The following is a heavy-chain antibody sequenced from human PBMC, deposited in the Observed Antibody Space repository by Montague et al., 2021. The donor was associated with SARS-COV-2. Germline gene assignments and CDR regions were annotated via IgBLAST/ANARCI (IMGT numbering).Heavy chain of an antibody. J-gene: IGHJ6*02. CDR3: ARLVETCYYYYGMDV. Sequence: SETLSLTCTVSGGSISSSSYYWGWIRQPPGKGLEWIGSIYYSGSTYYNSSLKSRVTISVDTSKNQFSLKLSSVTAADTAVYYCARLVETCYYYYGMDVWGQGTTVTVSS. D-gene: IGHD4-23*01. CDR2: IYYSGST. V-gene: IGHV4-39*01. CDR1: GGSISSSSYY.